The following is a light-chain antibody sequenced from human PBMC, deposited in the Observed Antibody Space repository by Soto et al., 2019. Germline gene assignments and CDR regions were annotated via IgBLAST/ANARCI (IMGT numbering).Light chain of an antibody. V-gene: IGKV3-15*01. CDR2: GAS. CDR3: QQYYNWPRT. Sequence: IVLTQSPATLSLSPGERVTLYCGASQSVSTNYVAWYQQKPGQAPRLLIYGASTRATGLPARFSGSGSGTEFTLTINSLQAEDCAVYYCQQYYNWPRTFGQGTRLEIK. CDR1: QSVSTN. J-gene: IGKJ5*01.